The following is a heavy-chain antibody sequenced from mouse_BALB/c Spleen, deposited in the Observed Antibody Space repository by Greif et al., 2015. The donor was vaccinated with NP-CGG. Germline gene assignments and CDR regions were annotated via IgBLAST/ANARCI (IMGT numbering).Heavy chain of an antibody. CDR3: SSPQHYGYAFAY. J-gene: IGHJ3*01. Sequence: VQLQQSGAELVKPGASVKLSCKASGYTFTSYWMHWVRQRPGQGLEWIGEIDPNNGRTNYNEKFEIKATLTVGKSSSTAYIQLSTLTSEDSTVYYSSSPQHYGYAFAYWGQGTLVTVSA. D-gene: IGHD1-2*01. V-gene: IGHV1S81*02. CDR1: GYTFTSYW. CDR2: IDPNNGRT.